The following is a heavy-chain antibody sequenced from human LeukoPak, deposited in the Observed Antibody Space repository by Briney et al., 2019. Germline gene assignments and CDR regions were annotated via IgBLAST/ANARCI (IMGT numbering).Heavy chain of an antibody. CDR3: AKDHMRDGYNYGYWYFDL. CDR1: GFTFSDYG. J-gene: IGHJ2*01. Sequence: GTPLRLSCAASGFTFSDYGIHWVRQAPGKGLEWTASIWNDGSHPYYADSVNGRITISRDNSKNTVYLLMNILRDEDTAVYYCAKDHMRDGYNYGYWYFDLWGRDTLVTVSS. D-gene: IGHD5-24*01. V-gene: IGHV3-33*06. CDR2: IWNDGSHP.